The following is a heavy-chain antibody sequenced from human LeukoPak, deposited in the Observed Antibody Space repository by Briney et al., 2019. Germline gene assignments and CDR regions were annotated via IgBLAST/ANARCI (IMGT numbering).Heavy chain of an antibody. J-gene: IGHJ4*02. D-gene: IGHD6-13*01. CDR1: GSSISNWY. Sequence: ASETLSLTCTVSGSSISNWYWSWIRQPPGKGLEWIGHIYDSGTTYYNPSLESRVTISVDTSKTQISLKLRSVTAADTAVYYCARETSTWQQFDYWGQGTLVTVSS. CDR3: ARETSTWQQFDY. CDR2: IYDSGTT. V-gene: IGHV4-59*12.